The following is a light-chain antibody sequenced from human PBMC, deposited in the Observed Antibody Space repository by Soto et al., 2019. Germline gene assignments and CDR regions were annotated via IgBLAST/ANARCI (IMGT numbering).Light chain of an antibody. CDR2: DVS. CDR1: SSDVGGYNY. V-gene: IGLV2-14*01. J-gene: IGLJ1*01. Sequence: QSVLTQPASVSGSPGHSITISCTGTSSDVGGYNYVSWYQQHPGKAPKLMIYDVSNRPSGVSNRFSGSKSGNTASLTISGLQAEDEADYYCISYTSSSTLLFGTGTKLTVL. CDR3: ISYTSSSTLL.